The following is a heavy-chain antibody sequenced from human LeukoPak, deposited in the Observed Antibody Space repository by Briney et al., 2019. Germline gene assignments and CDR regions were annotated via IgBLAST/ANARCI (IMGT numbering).Heavy chain of an antibody. J-gene: IGHJ4*02. Sequence: GGSLRLSCSASGFTFGRNTMHWVRQAPGKGLEYVSGTTDTGDSTYYADSVKGRFTISRDNSKNTLYLQMNSLRAEDTAVYYCTVVAPTLLPYWGQGTLVTVSS. CDR1: GFTFGRNT. CDR3: TVVAPTLLPY. V-gene: IGHV3-64*04. CDR2: TTDTGDST. D-gene: IGHD2-15*01.